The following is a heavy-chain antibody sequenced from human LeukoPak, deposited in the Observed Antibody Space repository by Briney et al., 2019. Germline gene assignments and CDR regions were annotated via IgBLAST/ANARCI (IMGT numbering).Heavy chain of an antibody. Sequence: SETLSLTCTVSAGSISTGGYYWSWIRQHPGKGLEWIGYIYYSESTYYNPSLKSRVTISVDTSENQFSLTLSSVTAADTAVYYCARDDCRGGSCHTDYWGQGTLVTVSS. D-gene: IGHD2-15*01. CDR3: ARDDCRGGSCHTDY. J-gene: IGHJ4*02. CDR2: IYYSEST. V-gene: IGHV4-31*03. CDR1: AGSISTGGYY.